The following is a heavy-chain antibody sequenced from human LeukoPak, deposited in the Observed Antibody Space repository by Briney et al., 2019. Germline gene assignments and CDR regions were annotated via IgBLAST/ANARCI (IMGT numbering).Heavy chain of an antibody. Sequence: SQTLSLTCAISGDSVSSNNAAWNWIRQSPSRGLEWLGRTYYRSKWYNEYAVSMKGRITVNPDTSKNQFSLQLNSVTPEDTAVYYCSRSSQFLGYWGQGTLVTVSS. D-gene: IGHD3-3*01. CDR2: TYYRSKWYN. J-gene: IGHJ4*02. V-gene: IGHV6-1*01. CDR3: SRSSQFLGY. CDR1: GDSVSSNNAA.